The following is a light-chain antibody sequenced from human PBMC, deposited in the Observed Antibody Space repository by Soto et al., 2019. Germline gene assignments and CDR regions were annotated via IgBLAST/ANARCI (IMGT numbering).Light chain of an antibody. CDR2: GTS. V-gene: IGKV3-20*01. CDR3: QHYGSSQWT. CDR1: QSLSSNY. Sequence: ESVLTQSPGTLSLSPGEGATLSCRASQSLSSNYLAWYQQKPGQSPRLLIYGTSSRATGIPDRFRGSGSGTDFTLTISRLEPEDFAVYYCQHYGSSQWTFGQGTKVEIK. J-gene: IGKJ1*01.